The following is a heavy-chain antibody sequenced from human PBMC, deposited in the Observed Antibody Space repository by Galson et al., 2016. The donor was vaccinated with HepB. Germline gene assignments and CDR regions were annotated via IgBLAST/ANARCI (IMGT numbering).Heavy chain of an antibody. J-gene: IGHJ4*01. D-gene: IGHD5-12*01. Sequence: SVKVSCKASGGTLGFSWVRQAPGQGLEWMGRIVHILDIVNYAQRFQGRITITADTSTSTAYMELSSLSSEDTAVYYCATMSTSVDVDITTAMGDFWGQGTLVIVSS. V-gene: IGHV1-69*04. CDR2: IVHILDIV. CDR3: ATMSTSVDVDITTAMGDF. CDR1: GGTLG.